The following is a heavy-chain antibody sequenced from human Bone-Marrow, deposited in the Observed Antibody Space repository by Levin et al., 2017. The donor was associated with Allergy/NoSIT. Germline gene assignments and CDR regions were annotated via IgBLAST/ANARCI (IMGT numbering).Heavy chain of an antibody. CDR3: ARVNVVVVAPLYLEF. CDR2: IYYRGTT. V-gene: IGHV4-4*02. J-gene: IGHJ4*02. Sequence: SETLSLTCAVSGASISSGNWWSWVRQPPGKGLEWIGEIYYRGTTNYNPSFKSRVTMSIDTSKNQFFLTLSSMTAADTAIYYCARVNVVVVAPLYLEFWGPGTLVTVSS. CDR1: GASISSGNW. D-gene: IGHD2-15*01.